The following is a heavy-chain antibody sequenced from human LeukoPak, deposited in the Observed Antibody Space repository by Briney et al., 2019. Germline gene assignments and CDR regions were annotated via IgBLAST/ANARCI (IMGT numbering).Heavy chain of an antibody. V-gene: IGHV4-39*01. CDR1: GGSISSSSYY. D-gene: IGHD4-23*01. J-gene: IGHJ6*03. CDR2: IYYSGST. Sequence: SETLSLTCTVSGGSISSSSYYGGWIRHPPGKGLEWIGSIYYSGSTYYNPSLEGRVTISVDTSKNQFSLKLSSVTAADTAVYYCAGNVGYYYYMDVWGKGTTVTISS. CDR3: AGNVGYYYYMDV.